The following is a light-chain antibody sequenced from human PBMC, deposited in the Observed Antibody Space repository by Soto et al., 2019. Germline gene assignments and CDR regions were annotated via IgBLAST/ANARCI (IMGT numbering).Light chain of an antibody. Sequence: DIQMTQSPSTLSASVGDRVAITCRASDNIVHWVAWYQQKPGKAPKLLIYKAANLADEVPSRFAGSGSGTDFTLTISSLQPEDSAIYYCQQADTFPITFGQGTRLEIK. J-gene: IGKJ5*01. CDR3: QQADTFPIT. V-gene: IGKV1-5*03. CDR2: KAA. CDR1: DNIVHW.